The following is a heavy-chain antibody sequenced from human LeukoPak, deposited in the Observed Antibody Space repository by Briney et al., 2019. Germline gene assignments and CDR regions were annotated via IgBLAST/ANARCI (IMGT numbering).Heavy chain of an antibody. CDR3: ACREFYSPWPGP. D-gene: IGHD5-18*01. Sequence: GESLKISCKGSGHSFTSYWIGWVRQTPGKGLEWMGVIYPGDSRTRYNPSFEGQVTISADKSINTAYLQWSSLKASDTAMYYCACREFYSPWPGPWGQGTLVTVSS. CDR1: GHSFTSYW. V-gene: IGHV5-51*01. J-gene: IGHJ5*02. CDR2: IYPGDSRT.